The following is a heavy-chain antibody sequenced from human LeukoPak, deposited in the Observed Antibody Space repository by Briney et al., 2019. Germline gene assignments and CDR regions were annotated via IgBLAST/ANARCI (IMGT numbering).Heavy chain of an antibody. CDR1: GFTFSSYW. V-gene: IGHV3-15*01. CDR2: IKSKTDGGTT. CDR3: TTEFGTYYYARDDAFDI. Sequence: GGSLRLSWAASGFTFSSYWMSWVRQAPGRGLEWVGRIKSKTDGGTTDYAAPVKGRFTISRDDSKNTLYLQMNSLKTEDTAVYYCTTEFGTYYYARDDAFDIWGQGTMVTVSS. J-gene: IGHJ3*02. D-gene: IGHD3-22*01.